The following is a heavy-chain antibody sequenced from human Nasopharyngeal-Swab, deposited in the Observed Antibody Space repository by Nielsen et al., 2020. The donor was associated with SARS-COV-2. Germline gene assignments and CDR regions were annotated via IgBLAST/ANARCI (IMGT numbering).Heavy chain of an antibody. CDR1: GYSFTSYW. CDR2: IYPGDSDT. V-gene: IGHV5-51*01. J-gene: IGHJ5*02. D-gene: IGHD3-10*01. CDR3: ARRSYGSGRLGWFDP. Sequence: GESLKISCKGSGYSFTSYWIGWVRQMPGKGLEWMGIIYPGDSDTRYSPSFQGQVTISADKSISTAYLQWSSLKASGTAMYYCARRSYGSGRLGWFDPWGQGTLVTVSS.